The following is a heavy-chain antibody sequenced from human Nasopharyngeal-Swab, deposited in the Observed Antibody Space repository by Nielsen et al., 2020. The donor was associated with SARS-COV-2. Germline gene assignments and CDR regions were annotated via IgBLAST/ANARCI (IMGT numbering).Heavy chain of an antibody. CDR2: IWYDGSNK. J-gene: IGHJ6*02. D-gene: IGHD3-3*01. CDR1: GFTFSSYG. CDR3: ARVRQYYDFWSGYSSLYYYYGMDV. Sequence: GESLKISCAASGFTFSSYGMHWVRQAPGKGLEWVAVIWYDGSNKYYADSVKGRFTISRDNSKNTLYLQMNSLRAEDTAVYYCARVRQYYDFWSGYSSLYYYYGMDVWGQRTTVTVSS. V-gene: IGHV3-33*01.